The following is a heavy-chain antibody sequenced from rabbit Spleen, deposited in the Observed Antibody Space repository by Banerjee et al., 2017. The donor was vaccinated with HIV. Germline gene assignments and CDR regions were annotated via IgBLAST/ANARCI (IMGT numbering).Heavy chain of an antibody. CDR3: ARYSADRTINL. V-gene: IGHV1S40*01. D-gene: IGHD7-1*01. J-gene: IGHJ4*01. CDR1: GFSFSDRDV. Sequence: QSLEESGGDLVKPGASLTLTCKASGFSFSDRDVMCWVRQAPGKGLQWIACINSYTGKPVYATWAKGRFTISRTSSTTVTLQMTSLTAADTATYFCARYSADRTINLWGPGTLVTVS. CDR2: INSYTGKP.